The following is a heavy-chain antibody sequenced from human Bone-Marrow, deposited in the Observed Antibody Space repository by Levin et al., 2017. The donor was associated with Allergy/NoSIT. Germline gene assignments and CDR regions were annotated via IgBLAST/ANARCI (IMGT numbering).Heavy chain of an antibody. V-gene: IGHV3-48*04. J-gene: IGHJ4*02. Sequence: AGGSLRLSCAASGFTFNYYSMNWVRQAPGKGLEWVSYISSSSSTIHYADSVKGRFTISRDNAKNSLYLQMNSLRAEDTAVYYCARDTYSAWTMISFDYWGQGTLVTVSS. D-gene: IGHD3/OR15-3a*01. CDR1: GFTFNYYS. CDR2: ISSSSSTI. CDR3: ARDTYSAWTMISFDY.